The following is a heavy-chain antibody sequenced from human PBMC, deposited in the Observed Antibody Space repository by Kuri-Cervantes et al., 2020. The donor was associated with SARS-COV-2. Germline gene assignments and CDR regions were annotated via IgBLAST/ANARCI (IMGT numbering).Heavy chain of an antibody. J-gene: IGHJ5*02. D-gene: IGHD2-2*01. CDR2: IYTSGST. CDR3: AKDIGVVPAASTLAWFDP. CDR1: GGSISSYY. Sequence: SETLSLTCTVSGGSISSYYWSWIRQPAGKGLEWIGRIYTSGSTNYNPSLKSRVTMSVDTSKNQFSLKLSSATAADTAVYYCAKDIGVVPAASTLAWFDPWGQGTLVTVSS. V-gene: IGHV4-4*07.